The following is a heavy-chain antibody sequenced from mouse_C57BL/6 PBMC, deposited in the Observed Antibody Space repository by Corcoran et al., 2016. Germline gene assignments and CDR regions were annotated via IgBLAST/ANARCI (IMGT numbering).Heavy chain of an antibody. CDR3: ANYYGSQPYYFDY. J-gene: IGHJ2*01. Sequence: EVQLQQSGPELVKPGASVKISCKASGYTFTDYYMNWVKQSHGKSLEWIGDINPNNGGTSYNQKFKGKATLTVDKSSSTAYMELRSLTSEDSAVYYCANYYGSQPYYFDYWGQGTTLTVSS. D-gene: IGHD1-1*01. CDR1: GYTFTDYY. V-gene: IGHV1-26*01. CDR2: INPNNGGT.